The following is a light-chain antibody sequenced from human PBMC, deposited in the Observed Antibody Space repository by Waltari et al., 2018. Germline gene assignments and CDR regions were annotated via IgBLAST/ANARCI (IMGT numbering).Light chain of an antibody. Sequence: DIQLTQSPSFLSASVGDRVTITGRASQGISSYLAWFQQKPGKAPNLLIYAASTLQSGVPSRFSGSGSGTDFTLTISSLQPEDFATYYCQQLDSYPLTFGGGTKVEIK. CDR2: AAS. J-gene: IGKJ4*01. CDR3: QQLDSYPLT. CDR1: QGISSY. V-gene: IGKV1-9*01.